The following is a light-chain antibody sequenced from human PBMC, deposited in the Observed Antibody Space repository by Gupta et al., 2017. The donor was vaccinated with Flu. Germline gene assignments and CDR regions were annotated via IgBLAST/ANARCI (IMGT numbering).Light chain of an antibody. CDR2: GNT. J-gene: IGLJ2*01. V-gene: IGLV1-40*01. CDR1: SSNIGAGYD. CDR3: QSYDSSLSGSVV. Sequence: QSVLTQPPSVSGAPGQRVTISCTGSSSNIGAGYDVHWYQQLPGTAPKLLISGNTNRPSGVPDRFSDSKSGTSASLAIAGLQAEDEADYYCQSYDSSLSGSVVFGGGTKLTVL.